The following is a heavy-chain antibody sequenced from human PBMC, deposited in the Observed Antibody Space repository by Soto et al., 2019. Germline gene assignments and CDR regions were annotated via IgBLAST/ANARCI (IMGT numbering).Heavy chain of an antibody. D-gene: IGHD1-26*01. Sequence: PGGSLRLSCAASGFTFSSYAMSWVRQAPGKGLEWVSAISGSGGSTYYADSVKGRFTISRDNSKNTLYLQMNSLRAEDTAVYYCARRPASIGGDTGHYYYYGIDVWGQGTTVTVSS. J-gene: IGHJ6*02. V-gene: IGHV3-23*01. CDR3: ARRPASIGGDTGHYYYYGIDV. CDR2: ISGSGGST. CDR1: GFTFSSYA.